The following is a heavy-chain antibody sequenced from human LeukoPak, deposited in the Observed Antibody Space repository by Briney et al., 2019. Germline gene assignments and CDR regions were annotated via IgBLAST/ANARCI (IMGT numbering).Heavy chain of an antibody. CDR2: INHSGST. CDR1: GGSFSGYY. CDR3: ARGEKSVVVVAATVYFDY. Sequence: SETLSLTCAVYGGSFSGYYWSWIRQPPGKGLGWIGEINHSGSTNYNPSLKSRATISVDTSKNQFSLKLSSVTAADTAVYYCARGEKSVVVVAATVYFDYWGQGTLVTVSS. D-gene: IGHD2-15*01. J-gene: IGHJ4*02. V-gene: IGHV4-34*01.